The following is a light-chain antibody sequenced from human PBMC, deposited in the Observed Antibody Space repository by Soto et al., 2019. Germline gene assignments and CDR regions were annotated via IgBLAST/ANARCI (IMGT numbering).Light chain of an antibody. Sequence: EIVLTQSPGTLSLSPGERATLSCRASESISSSFLAWFQQKRGQAPRLLIYGASSRATGIPDRFSGSGSGTDFTLTISRLEPEDFVVYYCQHYGSSPFTFGPGTKVDIK. J-gene: IGKJ3*01. CDR3: QHYGSSPFT. CDR1: ESISSSF. CDR2: GAS. V-gene: IGKV3-20*01.